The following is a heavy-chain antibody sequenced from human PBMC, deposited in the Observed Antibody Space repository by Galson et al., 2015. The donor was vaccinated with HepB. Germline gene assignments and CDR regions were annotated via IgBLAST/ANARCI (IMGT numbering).Heavy chain of an antibody. D-gene: IGHD3-10*01. CDR2: IKSKTDGGTT. CDR1: GFTFSNAW. Sequence: SLRLSCAASGFTFSNAWMSWVRQAPGKGLEWVGRIKSKTDGGTTDYAAPVKGRFTISRDDSKNTLYLQMNSLKTEDTAVYYCTTDQIWFGESYYFDYWGQGTLVTVS. J-gene: IGHJ4*02. CDR3: TTDQIWFGESYYFDY. V-gene: IGHV3-15*01.